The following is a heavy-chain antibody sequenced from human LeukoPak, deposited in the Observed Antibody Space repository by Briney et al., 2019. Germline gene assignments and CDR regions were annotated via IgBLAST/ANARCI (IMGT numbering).Heavy chain of an antibody. D-gene: IGHD3-9*01. Sequence: GGSLRLSCAASGFTFSIYAMNWVRQAPGKGLEWVSGISGSGGSTYYADSVKGRFTISRDNSKNSLYLQMNSLRAEDTAVYYCARLTRYAGDPWGQGTLVIVTA. CDR2: ISGSGGST. CDR1: GFTFSIYA. CDR3: ARLTRYAGDP. V-gene: IGHV3-23*01. J-gene: IGHJ5*02.